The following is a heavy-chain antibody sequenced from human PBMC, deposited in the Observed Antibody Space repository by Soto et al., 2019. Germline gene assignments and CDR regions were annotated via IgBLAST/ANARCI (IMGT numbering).Heavy chain of an antibody. D-gene: IGHD2-15*01. CDR2: ISGSGGNT. CDR1: GFTFSSYA. CDR3: AKLPRYCSGGSCFGGYFDY. Sequence: EVQLLESGGGLVQPGGSLRLSCAASGFTFSSYAMSWVRQAPGKGLEWVSAISGSGGNTYYVDSVKGRFTISRDKSKNTMYLQMNSLRAEDTAIYYCAKLPRYCSGGSCFGGYFDYWGQGTPVTVSS. V-gene: IGHV3-23*01. J-gene: IGHJ4*02.